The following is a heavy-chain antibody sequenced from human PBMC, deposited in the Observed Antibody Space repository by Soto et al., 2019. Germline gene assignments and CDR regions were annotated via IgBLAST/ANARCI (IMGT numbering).Heavy chain of an antibody. J-gene: IGHJ3*02. D-gene: IGHD2-21*02. V-gene: IGHV4-59*01. CDR1: GGSISSYY. CDR2: VYDTGST. Sequence: QVQLQESGPGLVKPSETLSLTCTVSGGSISSYYWSWIQQPPGKGLEWIGYVYDTGSTNYNPSLESRVTISVDTSKHQFSLKLSSVTAADTAVYYCARRYCGGDCRGTFDIWGQGTKVTVSS. CDR3: ARRYCGGDCRGTFDI.